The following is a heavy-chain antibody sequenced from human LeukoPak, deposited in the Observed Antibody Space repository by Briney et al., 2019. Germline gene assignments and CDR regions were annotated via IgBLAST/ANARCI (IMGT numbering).Heavy chain of an antibody. CDR3: ARGRYCSGGSCLDY. V-gene: IGHV4-59*01. Sequence: SETLSLTCTVSGGSISSYFWSWIRQTPGKGLEWVAYISNSGSTNYNPSLKSRVTISVDTSKNQFSLKLTSVTSADTAVYYCARGRYCSGGSCLDYWGQGTLVTVSS. CDR1: GGSISSYF. J-gene: IGHJ4*02. D-gene: IGHD2-15*01. CDR2: ISNSGST.